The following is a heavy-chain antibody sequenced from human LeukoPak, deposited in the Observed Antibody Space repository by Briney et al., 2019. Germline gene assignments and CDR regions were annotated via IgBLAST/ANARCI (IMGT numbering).Heavy chain of an antibody. V-gene: IGHV3-23*01. CDR2: ISGSGGNT. CDR1: GFTFGNYA. Sequence: GGSLRLSCAASGFTFGNYALTWVRQAPGKGLEWVSTISGSGGNTFYADSVKGRFTISRDSSRNTLFLQMSSLRAGDTAIYYCAKSRYGGYDFFDYWGQRALVTVSS. J-gene: IGHJ4*02. CDR3: AKSRYGGYDFFDY. D-gene: IGHD5-12*01.